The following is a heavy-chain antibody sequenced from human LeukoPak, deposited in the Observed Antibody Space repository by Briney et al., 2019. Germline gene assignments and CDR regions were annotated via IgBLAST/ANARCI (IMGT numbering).Heavy chain of an antibody. CDR3: ARERGGSLKINYYYYYMDV. V-gene: IGHV4-4*07. Sequence: SETLSLTCTVSGGSISSYYWSWIRQPAGKGLEWIGRIYTSGSTNYNPSLKSRVTMSVDTSKNQFSLKLSSVTAADTAVYYCARERGGSLKINYYYYYMDVWGKGTTVTISS. CDR2: IYTSGST. CDR1: GGSISSYY. J-gene: IGHJ6*03. D-gene: IGHD2-15*01.